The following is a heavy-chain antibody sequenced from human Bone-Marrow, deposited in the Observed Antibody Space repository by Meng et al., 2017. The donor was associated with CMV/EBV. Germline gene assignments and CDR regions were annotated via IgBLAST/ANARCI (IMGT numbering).Heavy chain of an antibody. V-gene: IGHV3-30*04. CDR3: ARGKRGFDP. Sequence: GGSLRLSCAASGFTFSSYAMHWVRQAPGKGLEWVAVISYDGSNKYYADSVKGRFTISRDNSKNTLYLQMNSLRAEDTAVYYCARGKRGFDPWGQGTLVTVSS. J-gene: IGHJ5*02. CDR2: ISYDGSNK. CDR1: GFTFSSYA.